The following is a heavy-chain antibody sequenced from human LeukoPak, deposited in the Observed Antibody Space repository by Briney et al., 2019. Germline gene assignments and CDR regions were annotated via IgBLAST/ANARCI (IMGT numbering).Heavy chain of an antibody. Sequence: ASVKVSCKASGYGFTSSGTSWVRQAPGQGLEWMGWISPYNGNTNYVQKFQGRVTMTTDTSTSTAYMELRSLRSDDTAVYYCATMHRVEYYFDYWGQGTLVTVSS. V-gene: IGHV1-18*01. J-gene: IGHJ4*02. CDR3: ATMHRVEYYFDY. D-gene: IGHD5-24*01. CDR1: GYGFTSSG. CDR2: ISPYNGNT.